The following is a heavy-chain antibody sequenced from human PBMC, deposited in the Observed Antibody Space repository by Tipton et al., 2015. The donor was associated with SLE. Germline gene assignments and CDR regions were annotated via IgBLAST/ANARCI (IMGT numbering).Heavy chain of an antibody. V-gene: IGHV4-38-2*01. D-gene: IGHD3-22*01. CDR2: IYHSGST. CDR3: ARRTTRSSGYFGAFDI. Sequence: TLSLTCAVSGYSISSGYYWGWIRQPPGKGLEWIGSIYHSGSTYYNPSLKSRVTISVDTSENQFSLKLSSVTAAETAVYYCARRTTRSSGYFGAFDIWGQGTMVTVSS. CDR1: GYSISSGYY. J-gene: IGHJ3*02.